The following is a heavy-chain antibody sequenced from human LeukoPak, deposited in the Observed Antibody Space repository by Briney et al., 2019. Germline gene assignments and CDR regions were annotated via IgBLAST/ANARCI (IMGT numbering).Heavy chain of an antibody. Sequence: SETLSLTCAVYGGSFSGYYWSWIRQPPGKGLEWIGEINHSGSTNYNPSLKSRVTISVDTSKNQFSLKLSSVTAADTAVYYCARLVIQLWPRGYYFDYWGQGTLVTVSS. V-gene: IGHV4-34*01. CDR3: ARLVIQLWPRGYYFDY. CDR2: INHSGST. J-gene: IGHJ4*02. CDR1: GGSFSGYY. D-gene: IGHD5-18*01.